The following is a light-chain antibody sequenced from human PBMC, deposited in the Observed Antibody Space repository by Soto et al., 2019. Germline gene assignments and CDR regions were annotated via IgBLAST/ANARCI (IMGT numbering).Light chain of an antibody. J-gene: IGKJ4*01. V-gene: IGKV3-11*01. CDR1: QSVSSY. CDR2: DAS. Sequence: EIVLTQSPATLSLSPGERATLSCRASQSVSSYLAWYQQKPGQAPRLLIYDASNRATGIPARFSGSGSGTDFTLTISSLEPKDFALYYCQQRSNWPPLFGGGTKVEIK. CDR3: QQRSNWPPL.